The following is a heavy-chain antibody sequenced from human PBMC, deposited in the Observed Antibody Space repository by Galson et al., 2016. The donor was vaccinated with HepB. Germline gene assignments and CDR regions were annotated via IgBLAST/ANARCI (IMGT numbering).Heavy chain of an antibody. CDR3: ARMKNYVSCMDV. V-gene: IGHV2-70*01. Sequence: PALEKPTQTLTLPCTFSGFSLSTSGMCVSWIRQPPGKALEGLELIDWDEDKYYSTSLKTRLTISKDTSTHQVVLTMTNMDPVDTTPYYCARMKNYVSCMDVWGQGTTVTVSS. D-gene: IGHD1-7*01. J-gene: IGHJ6*02. CDR2: IDWDEDK. CDR1: GFSLSTSGMC.